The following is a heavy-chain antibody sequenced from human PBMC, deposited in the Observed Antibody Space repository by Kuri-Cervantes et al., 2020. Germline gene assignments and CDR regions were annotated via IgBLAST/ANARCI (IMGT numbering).Heavy chain of an antibody. J-gene: IGHJ3*02. CDR1: GFTFSNYG. CDR3: ARDRLRLVSDDAFDI. CDR2: ISYDGSKK. D-gene: IGHD6-19*01. Sequence: GESLKISCAASGFTFSNYGMHWVRQAPGKGLEWVAVISYDGSKKDYVDSLKGRFTISRDNSKNMLYLQMNSLRAEDTAVYYCARDRLRLVSDDAFDIWGQGTMVTVSS. V-gene: IGHV3-33*08.